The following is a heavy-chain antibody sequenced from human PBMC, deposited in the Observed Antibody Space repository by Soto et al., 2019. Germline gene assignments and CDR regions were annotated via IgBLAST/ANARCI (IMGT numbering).Heavy chain of an antibody. CDR3: AAYCSSTSCYGGDYYYYYGMDV. V-gene: IGHV4-39*01. J-gene: IGHJ6*02. D-gene: IGHD2-2*01. CDR2: IYYSGST. Sequence: QLQLQESGPGLVKPSETLSLTCTVSGGSISSSSYYWGWIRQPPGKGLEWIGSIYYSGSTYYNPSLKSRVTIAVYTSTTQSPVKLRPVPAAHTPVYYCAAYCSSTSCYGGDYYYYYGMDVWGQGTTVTVSS. CDR1: GGSISSSSYY.